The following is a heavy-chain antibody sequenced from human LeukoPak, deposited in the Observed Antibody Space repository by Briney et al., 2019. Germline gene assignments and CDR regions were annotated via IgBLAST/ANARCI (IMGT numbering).Heavy chain of an antibody. CDR3: ARDRGQQQLGPIFYFDY. Sequence: GGSLRLSCAASGFTFSSYGMHWVRQAPGKGLEWVAVIWYDGSNKYYADSVKGRFTISRDNSKNQRYLQMNSLRAEDTAVYYCARDRGQQQLGPIFYFDYWGQGTLGTGSS. CDR1: GFTFSSYG. D-gene: IGHD6-13*01. CDR2: IWYDGSNK. V-gene: IGHV3-33*01. J-gene: IGHJ4*02.